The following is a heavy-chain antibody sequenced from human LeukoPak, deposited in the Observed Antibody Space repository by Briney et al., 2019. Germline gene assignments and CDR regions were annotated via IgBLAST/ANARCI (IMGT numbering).Heavy chain of an antibody. CDR1: GFTFSNYW. CDR2: FNSDGITT. V-gene: IGHV3-74*01. D-gene: IGHD1-14*01. Sequence: SGGSLRLSCAASGFTFSNYWMHWVRQAPGKGLVWVSRFNSDGITTSYADSVKGRFTISRDNAKNTLYLQMNSLRAEDTAVYYCARGRYYFDSWGQGTLVTVSS. CDR3: ARGRYYFDS. J-gene: IGHJ4*02.